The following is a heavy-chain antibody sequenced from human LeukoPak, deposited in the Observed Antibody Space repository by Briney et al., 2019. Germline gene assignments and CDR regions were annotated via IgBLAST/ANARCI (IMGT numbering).Heavy chain of an antibody. D-gene: IGHD3-9*01. V-gene: IGHV1-46*01. CDR3: ARAPLNYDILTGCDY. CDR1: GYTITSYY. Sequence: ASVKVSCKASGYTITSYYIHWVRQAPGQGLEWMGIINPSGGSTSYAQKFQGRVTMTRDTSTSTVYMELSSLRSEDTAVYYCARAPLNYDILTGCDYWGQGTLVTVSS. J-gene: IGHJ4*02. CDR2: INPSGGST.